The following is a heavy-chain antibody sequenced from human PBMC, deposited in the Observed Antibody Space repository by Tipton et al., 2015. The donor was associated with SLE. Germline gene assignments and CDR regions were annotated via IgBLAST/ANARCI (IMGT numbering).Heavy chain of an antibody. D-gene: IGHD1-26*01. CDR1: DYTFTAYG. V-gene: IGHV1-18*04. Sequence: QSGAEVKKPGASVKVSCTASDYTFTAYGISWVRQAPGQGLEWMGWISGGNRRTSYAQNLQDRVTLTTDTSTSTAYMELMSLRSDDTAVYYCARLHMGGASDYWGQGTLVSVSS. J-gene: IGHJ4*02. CDR2: ISGGNRRT. CDR3: ARLHMGGASDY.